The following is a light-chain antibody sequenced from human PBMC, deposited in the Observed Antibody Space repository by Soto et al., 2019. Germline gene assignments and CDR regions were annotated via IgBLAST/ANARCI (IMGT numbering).Light chain of an antibody. CDR3: AAWHDSLNGPV. J-gene: IGLJ3*02. CDR2: NNN. Sequence: QSVLTEPPSASVTPGQRITSSCSGSSSNIGGNPVNWYQQLPGTAPKLLIYNNNQRPSGVPDRFSGSKSGTSASLAISGLQSEDEADYYCAAWHDSLNGPVFGGGTKVTVL. V-gene: IGLV1-44*01. CDR1: SSNIGGNP.